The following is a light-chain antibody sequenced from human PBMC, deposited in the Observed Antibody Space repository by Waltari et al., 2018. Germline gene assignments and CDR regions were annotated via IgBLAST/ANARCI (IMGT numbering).Light chain of an antibody. CDR3: MQALQTPLT. Sequence: DIVMTPSPLSLPVTPGEPASISCRSSQSLLHSNGYNYVDWHLQKPGQSPHLLIYLGSNRASGVPDRFSGSGSGTDFTLRISRVEAEDVGVYYCMQALQTPLTFGGGTKVEIK. J-gene: IGKJ4*01. V-gene: IGKV2-28*01. CDR2: LGS. CDR1: QSLLHSNGYNY.